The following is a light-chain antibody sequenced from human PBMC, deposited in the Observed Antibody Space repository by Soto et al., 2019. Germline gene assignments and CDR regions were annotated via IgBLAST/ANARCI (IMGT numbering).Light chain of an antibody. CDR1: QRVSSSY. J-gene: IGKJ4*01. V-gene: IGKV3-20*01. CDR2: GAS. CDR3: QQYGSSPFT. Sequence: EIVLTQSPGTRSWSPGERATLSCRASQRVSSSYLAWYQQKPGQAPRLLIYGASSRATGIPDRFNGSGSGTDFTLTISRQEPEDFAVYYCQQYGSSPFTFGGWNKVEIK.